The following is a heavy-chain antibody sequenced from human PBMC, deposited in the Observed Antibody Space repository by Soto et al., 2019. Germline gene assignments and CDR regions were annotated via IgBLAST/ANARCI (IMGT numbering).Heavy chain of an antibody. CDR3: ARRVGYSYGIMDV. Sequence: GGSLRLSCAASGFTFSTYWMHWVRQVPGKGLVWVSRINTDGSSTSYADSVKGRFTISRDNAKNMLSLQMNSLRVEDTGVYFCARRVGYSYGIMDVWGQGTTVTVSS. CDR2: INTDGSST. J-gene: IGHJ6*02. D-gene: IGHD5-18*01. CDR1: GFTFSTYW. V-gene: IGHV3-74*01.